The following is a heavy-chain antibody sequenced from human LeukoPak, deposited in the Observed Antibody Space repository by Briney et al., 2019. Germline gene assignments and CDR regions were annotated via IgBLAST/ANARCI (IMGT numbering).Heavy chain of an antibody. Sequence: PGGSLRLSCAASGFTFSSYSMNWVRQAPGKGLEWVSSISSSSSYIYYADSVKGRFTISRDNAKNSLYLQMNSLRAEDTAVYYCAREVAVAKRGDSFDYWGQGTLVTVSS. D-gene: IGHD6-19*01. CDR3: AREVAVAKRGDSFDY. J-gene: IGHJ4*02. CDR1: GFTFSSYS. V-gene: IGHV3-21*01. CDR2: ISSSSSYI.